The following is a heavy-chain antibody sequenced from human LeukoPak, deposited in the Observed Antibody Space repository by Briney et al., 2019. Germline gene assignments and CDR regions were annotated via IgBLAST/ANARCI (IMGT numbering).Heavy chain of an antibody. CDR3: ARDSPITIFGVVIPYWFDP. CDR1: GFTFSSYG. J-gene: IGHJ5*02. CDR2: IRYDGSNK. D-gene: IGHD3-3*01. V-gene: IGHV3-30*02. Sequence: GGSLRLSCAASGFTFSSYGMHWVRQAPGKGLEWVAFIRYDGSNKYYADSVKGRFTISRDNAKNTLYLQMNSLRAEDTAVYYCARDSPITIFGVVIPYWFDPWGQGTLVTVSS.